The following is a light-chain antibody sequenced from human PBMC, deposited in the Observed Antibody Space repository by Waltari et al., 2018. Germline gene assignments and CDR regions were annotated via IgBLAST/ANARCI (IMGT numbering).Light chain of an antibody. CDR2: EVS. J-gene: IGLJ2*01. CDR3: CSYAGSSTFVGVV. CDR1: ISAGGSFDL. V-gene: IGLV2-23*02. Sequence: QSALAQPASVSGSPGQSIPISCPGTISAGGSFDLVSWSQQPPGKAPKPMISEVSNRPSGVSNRFSGSKSGNTASLTISGLQAEDEADYYCCSYAGSSTFVGVVFGGGTKLTVL.